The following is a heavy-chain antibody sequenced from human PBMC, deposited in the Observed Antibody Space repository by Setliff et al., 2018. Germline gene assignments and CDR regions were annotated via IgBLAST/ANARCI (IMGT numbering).Heavy chain of an antibody. V-gene: IGHV3-21*01. Sequence: GSLRLSCVASAFTFSSYSLNWVRQAPGKGLEWVSSISSSSSYIYYADSVQGRFTISRDNAKNSLYLQMNSLRAEDTAVYYCARSPRPPTSLDYVEVWGDGTMVTVSS. D-gene: IGHD2-2*01. CDR1: AFTFSSYS. J-gene: IGHJ6*03. CDR3: ARSPRPPTSLDYVEV. CDR2: ISSSSSYI.